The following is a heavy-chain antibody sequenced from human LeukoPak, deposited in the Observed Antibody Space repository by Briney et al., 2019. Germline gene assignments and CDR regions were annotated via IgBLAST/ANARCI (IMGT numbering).Heavy chain of an antibody. J-gene: IGHJ6*03. Sequence: SQTLSLTCTVSNGSISSDTYFWSWTRQPAGKGLEWIGRIYTSGSTNYNPSLKSRVTISVDTSKNQFSLKLSSVTAADTAVYYCARESRYYYGSGSRTVYYMDVWGKGTTVTISS. D-gene: IGHD3-10*01. CDR3: ARESRYYYGSGSRTVYYMDV. CDR2: IYTSGST. V-gene: IGHV4-61*02. CDR1: NGSISSDTYF.